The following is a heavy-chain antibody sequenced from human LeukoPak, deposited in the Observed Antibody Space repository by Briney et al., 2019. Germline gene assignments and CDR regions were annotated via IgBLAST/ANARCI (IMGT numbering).Heavy chain of an antibody. Sequence: GESLRLSCAASGFTFSTYGLTWVRHTPGKGLQCVSLINSANNTYYAESLKGRFKISRYNSMNTLYLQMNSLSPDDTAVYYCARRSASRSFFDYWGQGSLVTVSS. V-gene: IGHV3-23*05. D-gene: IGHD3-10*01. CDR3: ARRSASRSFFDY. CDR2: INSANNT. CDR1: GFTFSTYG. J-gene: IGHJ4*02.